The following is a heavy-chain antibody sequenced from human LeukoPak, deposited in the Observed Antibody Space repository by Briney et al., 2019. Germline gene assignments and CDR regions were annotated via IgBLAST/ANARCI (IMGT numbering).Heavy chain of an antibody. CDR1: GDSISNSSYY. CDR3: ARAVDTAMVTSPLRRGAQNYYYMDV. CDR2: IYYSGST. Sequence: SETLSLTCTVSGDSISNSSYYWGWIRQPPGKGLEWIGSIYYSGSTYYNPSLKSRVTISVDTSKNQFSLKLSSVTAADTAVYYCARAVDTAMVTSPLRRGAQNYYYMDVWGKGTTVTVSS. V-gene: IGHV4-39*07. J-gene: IGHJ6*03. D-gene: IGHD5-18*01.